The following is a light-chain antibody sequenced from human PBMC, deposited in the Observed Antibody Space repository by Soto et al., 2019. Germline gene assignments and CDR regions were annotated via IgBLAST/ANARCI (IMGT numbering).Light chain of an antibody. CDR3: QQYGGSPLYT. V-gene: IGKV3-20*01. CDR2: GVS. CDR1: QSVNNNY. Sequence: EIVLTQSPGTLSLSPGERVTLSCRASQSVNNNYLARYQQKPGQAPRLVVYGVSIRATGIPDRFSGSGSGTDFSLTISRLEPEDFAVYYCQQYGGSPLYTFGQGTKLEIK. J-gene: IGKJ2*01.